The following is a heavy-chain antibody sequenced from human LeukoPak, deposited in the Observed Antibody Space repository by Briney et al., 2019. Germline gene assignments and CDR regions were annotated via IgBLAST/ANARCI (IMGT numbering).Heavy chain of an antibody. CDR3: AREYCSGGICYAYFDY. V-gene: IGHV1-2*06. Sequence: ASVKVSCKASGYTFTGYYMHWVRQAPGQGLEWMGRINPNSGDTSYAQKFQGRVTMTRDTSISTAYMELSRLRSDDTAVYYCAREYCSGGICYAYFDYWGRGTLVTVSS. CDR1: GYTFTGYY. J-gene: IGHJ4*02. D-gene: IGHD2-15*01. CDR2: INPNSGDT.